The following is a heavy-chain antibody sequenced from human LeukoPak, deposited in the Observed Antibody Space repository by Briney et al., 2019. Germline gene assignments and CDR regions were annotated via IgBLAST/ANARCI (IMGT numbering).Heavy chain of an antibody. CDR2: ISSSSSYR. D-gene: IGHD3-16*01. CDR3: ASLR. V-gene: IGHV3-21*01. CDR1: GFTFSSYS. Sequence: GGSLRLSCAASGFTFSSYSMNWVRQAPGKGLEWVSSISSSSSYRYYADSVKGRFTISRDNAKNSLYLQMNSLRAEDTAVYYCASLRWGQGTLVTVSS. J-gene: IGHJ4*02.